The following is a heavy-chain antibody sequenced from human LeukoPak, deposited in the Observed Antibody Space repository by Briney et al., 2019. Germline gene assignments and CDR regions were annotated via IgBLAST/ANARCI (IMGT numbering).Heavy chain of an antibody. D-gene: IGHD4-23*01. Sequence: SETLSLTCTVSGGSISSSSYYWGWIRQPPGKGLEWIGRIYTSGSTNYNPSLKSRVTMSVDTSKNQFSLKLSSVTAADTAVYYCAREHGGPGAFDIWGQGTMVTVSS. CDR2: IYTSGST. V-gene: IGHV4-39*07. CDR1: GGSISSSSYY. CDR3: AREHGGPGAFDI. J-gene: IGHJ3*02.